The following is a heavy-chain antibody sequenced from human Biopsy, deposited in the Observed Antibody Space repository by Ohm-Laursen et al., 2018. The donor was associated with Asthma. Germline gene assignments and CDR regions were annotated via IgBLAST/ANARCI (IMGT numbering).Heavy chain of an antibody. CDR3: ARTYFDFLTGQVHDAFAM. V-gene: IGHV1-3*01. CDR2: INAANGNT. CDR1: GYTFINYA. Sequence: SVKVSCKDSGYTFINYAIHWVRQAPGHSLEWMGWINAANGNTKYSQKFQGRLTISRDTSASTAYMDLSSLRSEDTAVYYCARTYFDFLTGQVHDAFAMWGQGTMVTVSS. D-gene: IGHD3-9*01. J-gene: IGHJ3*02.